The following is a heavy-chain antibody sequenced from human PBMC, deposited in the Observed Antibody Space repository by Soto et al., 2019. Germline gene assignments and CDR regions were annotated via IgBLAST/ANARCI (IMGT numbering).Heavy chain of an antibody. J-gene: IGHJ3*02. Sequence: GGSLRLSFAASGFTFSSYSMNWVRQAPGKGLEWVSYISSSSSTIYYADSVKGRFTISRDNAKNSLYLQMNSLRDEDTAVYYCARAGREARPRDAFDIWGQGTMVTVSS. D-gene: IGHD6-6*01. CDR1: GFTFSSYS. V-gene: IGHV3-48*02. CDR2: ISSSSSTI. CDR3: ARAGREARPRDAFDI.